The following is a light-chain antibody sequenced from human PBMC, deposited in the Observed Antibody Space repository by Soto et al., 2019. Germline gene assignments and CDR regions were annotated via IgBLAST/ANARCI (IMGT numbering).Light chain of an antibody. Sequence: EIVMTQSPATLSVSPGERATLSCRASQSVSSNLGWYQQKPGQAPRLLIYGASTRTTGIPARFSGSGSGTEVTLTISSLQSEDFAVYYCQQYNNWRLITFGQGTRLEIK. V-gene: IGKV3-15*01. J-gene: IGKJ5*01. CDR1: QSVSSN. CDR3: QQYNNWRLIT. CDR2: GAS.